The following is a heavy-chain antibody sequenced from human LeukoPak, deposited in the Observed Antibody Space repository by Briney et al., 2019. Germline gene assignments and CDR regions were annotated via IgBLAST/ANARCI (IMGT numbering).Heavy chain of an antibody. J-gene: IGHJ4*02. D-gene: IGHD3-3*01. CDR2: IYYSGST. V-gene: IGHV4-39*07. Sequence: SETLSLTCTVSGGSISSSSYYWGWIRQPPGKGLEWIGSIYYSGSTYYNPSLKSRVTISVDTSKNQFSLKLSSVTAADTAVYYCAREPLELFTDYWGQGTLVTVSS. CDR1: GGSISSSSYY. CDR3: AREPLELFTDY.